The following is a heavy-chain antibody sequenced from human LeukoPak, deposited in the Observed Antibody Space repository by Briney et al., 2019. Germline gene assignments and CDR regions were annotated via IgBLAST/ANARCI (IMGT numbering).Heavy chain of an antibody. J-gene: IGHJ4*02. V-gene: IGHV3-66*01. CDR1: GFTVSNNY. CDR3: ASSPGGDGYNDY. Sequence: GSLRLSCAASGFTVSNNYMTWVRQAPGKGLEWVSLIYSDGTTYYADSVRGRFTISRDNSKNTLYLQMNSLRAEDTAVYYCASSPGGDGYNDYWGQGTLVTVSS. D-gene: IGHD5-24*01. CDR2: IYSDGTT.